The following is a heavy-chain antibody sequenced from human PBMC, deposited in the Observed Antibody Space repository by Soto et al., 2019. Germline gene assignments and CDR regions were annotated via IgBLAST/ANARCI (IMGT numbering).Heavy chain of an antibody. V-gene: IGHV1-18*04. J-gene: IGHJ6*02. Sequence: ASVKVSCKASGYTFTSYGISWVRQAPGQGLEWMGWISAYNGNTNYAQKLQGRATMTTDTSTSTAYMELRSLRSDDTAVYYCARDSPVATIIFANYGMDVWGQGTTVTVSS. CDR3: ARDSPVATIIFANYGMDV. CDR1: GYTFTSYG. D-gene: IGHD5-12*01. CDR2: ISAYNGNT.